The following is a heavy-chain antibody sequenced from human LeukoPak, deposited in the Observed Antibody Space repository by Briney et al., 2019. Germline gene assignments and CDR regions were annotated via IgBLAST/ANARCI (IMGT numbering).Heavy chain of an antibody. CDR1: GLTISSNY. CDR3: ARARDFDY. Sequence: GGSLRLSCAVSGLTISSNYMNWVRQAPGKGLEWVSVIYTGGSTYYADSVKGRFTISRDTSKNTLYLQMNSLRVEDTALYYCARARDFDYWGQGTLVTVSS. J-gene: IGHJ4*02. V-gene: IGHV3-66*01. CDR2: IYTGGST.